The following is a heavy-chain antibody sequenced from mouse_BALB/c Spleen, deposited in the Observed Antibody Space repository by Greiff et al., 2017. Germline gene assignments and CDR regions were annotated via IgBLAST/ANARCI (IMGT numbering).Heavy chain of an antibody. CDR2: IDPFNGGT. Sequence: VQLKQSGPELMKPGASVKISCKASGYSFTSYYMHWVKQSHGKSLEWIGYIDPFNGGTSYNQKFKGKATLTVDKSSSTAYMHLSSLTSEDSAVYYCARSGGYRDYFDYWGQGTTLTVSS. CDR3: ARSGGYRDYFDY. CDR1: GYSFTSYY. D-gene: IGHD1-1*02. J-gene: IGHJ2*01. V-gene: IGHV1S135*01.